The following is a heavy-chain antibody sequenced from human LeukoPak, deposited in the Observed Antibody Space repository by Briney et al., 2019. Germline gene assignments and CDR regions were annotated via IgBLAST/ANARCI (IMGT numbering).Heavy chain of an antibody. CDR3: ARVESGYSYGPIDY. V-gene: IGHV4-59*01. D-gene: IGHD5-18*01. CDR1: GGSINFYY. CDR2: IYYSGCT. J-gene: IGHJ4*02. Sequence: PSETLSLTCTVSGGSINFYYWRWFRQPPGKGLDGMGYIYYSGCTNYNPSLKSRVTISVDTSKNQFSLKVRSVTAEDRAVYYCARVESGYSYGPIDYWGQGTLVTVSS.